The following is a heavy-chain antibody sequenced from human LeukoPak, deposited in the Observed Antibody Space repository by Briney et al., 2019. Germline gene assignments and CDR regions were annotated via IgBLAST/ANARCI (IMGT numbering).Heavy chain of an antibody. CDR2: ISTSGSTI. D-gene: IGHD2-2*02. J-gene: IGHJ4*02. CDR3: ARDPGYCSSTSCYKFFDY. CDR1: GFTFSGYG. Sequence: GGSLRLSCAASGFTFSGYGMNWVRQAPGKGLEWVSYISTSGSTIYYADSVKGRFTVSRDNAKNSLYLQMNSLRAEDTADYYCARDPGYCSSTSCYKFFDYWGQGTLVTVSS. V-gene: IGHV3-48*03.